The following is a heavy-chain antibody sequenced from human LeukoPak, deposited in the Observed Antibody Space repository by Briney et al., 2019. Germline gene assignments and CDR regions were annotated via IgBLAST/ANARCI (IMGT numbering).Heavy chain of an antibody. CDR3: ARVHYYGSGSYYNTHLYYYYYYMDV. V-gene: IGHV3-21*01. CDR1: GFTFSSYW. Sequence: PGGSLRLSCAASGFTFSSYWMSWVRQAPGKGLEWVSVISADSATTFYADSVKGRFTISRDNAKNSLYLQMNSLRAEDTAVYYCARVHYYGSGSYYNTHLYYYYYYMDVWGKGTTVTISS. J-gene: IGHJ6*03. CDR2: ISADSATT. D-gene: IGHD3-10*01.